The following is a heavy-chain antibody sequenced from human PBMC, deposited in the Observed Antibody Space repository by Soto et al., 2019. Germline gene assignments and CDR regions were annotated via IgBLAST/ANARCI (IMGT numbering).Heavy chain of an antibody. CDR2: IDPSDSYT. J-gene: IGHJ6*02. CDR3: AWTRYDHSNPPEEPYGMDV. CDR1: GYSFTSYW. V-gene: IGHV5-10-1*01. Sequence: PGESLKISCKGSGYSFTSYWISWVRQMPGKGLEWMGRIDPSDSYTNYSPTFQGHVTISADKSIITAYLKWSSLKSSVTAMYYCAWTRYDHSNPPEEPYGMDVWGQGTTVTVSS. D-gene: IGHD4-4*01.